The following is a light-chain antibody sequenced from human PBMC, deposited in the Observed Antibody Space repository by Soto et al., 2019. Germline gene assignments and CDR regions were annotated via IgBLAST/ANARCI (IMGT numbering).Light chain of an antibody. CDR3: QQSSMTPFT. Sequence: DIQMTQSPSALSASAGDRVTITCRASQSISSYLNWYQQKPGKAPKLLIYAASNLQSEVPSRFSDSGSGTDFPLTIRRLQPEDFATYFCQQSSMTPFTFGPGTKVEIK. CDR2: AAS. V-gene: IGKV1-39*01. J-gene: IGKJ3*01. CDR1: QSISSY.